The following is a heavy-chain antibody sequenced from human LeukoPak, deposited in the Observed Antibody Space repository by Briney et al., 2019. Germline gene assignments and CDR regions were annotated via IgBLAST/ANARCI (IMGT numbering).Heavy chain of an antibody. Sequence: SETLSLTCAVYGGSFSGYYWSWIRQPPGKGLEWIGEINHSGSTYYNPSLKSRVTISIDTSKNQFSLKLSSVTAADTAVYDCARALNSWNRPFDSWGQGTLVTVSS. CDR2: INHSGST. CDR3: ARALNSWNRPFDS. V-gene: IGHV4-34*01. D-gene: IGHD1-1*01. CDR1: GGSFSGYY. J-gene: IGHJ4*02.